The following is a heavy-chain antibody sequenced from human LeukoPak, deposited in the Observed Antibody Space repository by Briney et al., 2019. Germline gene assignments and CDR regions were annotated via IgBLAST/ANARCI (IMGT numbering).Heavy chain of an antibody. CDR1: GLTFSSYA. J-gene: IGHJ4*02. V-gene: IGHV3-21*04. CDR2: ISTSSIYI. D-gene: IGHD5-18*01. CDR3: AKDISFGYSYGWIDY. Sequence: GGSLRLSCAASGLTFSSYAMSWVRQAPGKGLEWVSSISTSSIYIYYADSVKGRFTISRGNAKNSLYLQMNSLRAEDMALYYCAKDISFGYSYGWIDYWGQGTLVTVSS.